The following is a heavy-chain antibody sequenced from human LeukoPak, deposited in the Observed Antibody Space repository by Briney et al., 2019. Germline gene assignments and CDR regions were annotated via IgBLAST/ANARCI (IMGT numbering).Heavy chain of an antibody. CDR1: GFTFSSYW. J-gene: IGHJ4*02. V-gene: IGHV3-7*01. CDR2: IKQDGSEK. Sequence: GGSLRLSCAASGFTFSSYWMSWVRQAPGKGLEWVTNIKQDGSEKYYVDSVKGRFTISRDNAKNSLYLQMNSLRAEDTAVYYCAREMGGVWYDSSGYYDYWGQGTLITVSS. D-gene: IGHD3-22*01. CDR3: AREMGGVWYDSSGYYDY.